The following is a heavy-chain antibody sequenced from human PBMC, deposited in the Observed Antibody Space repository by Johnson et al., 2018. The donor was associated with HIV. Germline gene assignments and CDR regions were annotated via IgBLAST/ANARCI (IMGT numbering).Heavy chain of an antibody. CDR1: GFTVSSNY. J-gene: IGHJ3*02. CDR2: IYSGGGT. CDR3: AREDRGLDI. Sequence: VQLVESGGGLIQPGGSLRLSCAASGFTVSSNYMSWVRQAPGKGLEWVSVIYSGGGTNYADSVKCRFTISRDNSKNTLYLQLKSLKAEDTAGYYWAREDRGLDIWGQGTMVTVSS. V-gene: IGHV3-53*01.